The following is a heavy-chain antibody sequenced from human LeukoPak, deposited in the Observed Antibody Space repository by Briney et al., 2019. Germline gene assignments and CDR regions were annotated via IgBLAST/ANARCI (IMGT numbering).Heavy chain of an antibody. V-gene: IGHV3-23*01. D-gene: IGHD3-3*01. Sequence: GGSLRLSCAASGFTFSSFAMSWVRQAPGKGLEWVASVSGGGRSKYYIDSVKGRFTVSRDNSNNTLYLQMSSLRSEDTAVYYCARVRLRFLDSPPDYWGQGTLVTVSS. CDR1: GFTFSSFA. CDR3: ARVRLRFLDSPPDY. J-gene: IGHJ4*02. CDR2: VSGGGRSK.